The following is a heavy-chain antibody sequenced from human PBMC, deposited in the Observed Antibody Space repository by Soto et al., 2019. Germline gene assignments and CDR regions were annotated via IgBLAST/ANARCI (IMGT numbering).Heavy chain of an antibody. Sequence: PGGSLRLSCAASGFTFDDYTMHWVRQAPRKGLEWVSLISWDGGSTYYADSVKGRFTISRDNSKNSLYLQMNSLRTEDTALYYCAKAYSSSPHYYYYYGMDVWGQGTTVTVSS. CDR1: GFTFDDYT. CDR3: AKAYSSSPHYYYYYGMDV. J-gene: IGHJ6*02. D-gene: IGHD6-6*01. CDR2: ISWDGGST. V-gene: IGHV3-43*01.